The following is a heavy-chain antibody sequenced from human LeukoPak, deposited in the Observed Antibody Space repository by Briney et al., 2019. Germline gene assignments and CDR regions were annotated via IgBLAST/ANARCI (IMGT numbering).Heavy chain of an antibody. CDR3: VSFYETD. J-gene: IGHJ4*02. CDR2: INSDGSWT. V-gene: IGHV3-74*01. D-gene: IGHD2/OR15-2a*01. Sequence: GGSLRLSCAASGNSWMHWVRQAPGKGLLWVSHINSDGSWTSYADSVKGRFTISKDNAKNTVYLQMNNLRAEDTAVYYCVSFYETDWGRGTLVTVS. CDR1: GNSW.